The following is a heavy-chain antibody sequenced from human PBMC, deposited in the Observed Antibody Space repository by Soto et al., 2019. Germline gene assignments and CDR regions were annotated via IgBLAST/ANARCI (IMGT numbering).Heavy chain of an antibody. J-gene: IGHJ4*02. V-gene: IGHV1-8*01. D-gene: IGHD6-25*01. CDR1: GYPFITYD. CDR3: ARRKERSGPNYFDS. CDR2: MNPYNGNA. Sequence: XSVKVSCKAAGYPFITYDINWGRQATGQGLEWMGWMNPYNGNAGYAQKFQCRVTMTRNTSISTAYMELSSLRSDDTAVYFCARRKERSGPNYFDSCGQGSLVTVSS.